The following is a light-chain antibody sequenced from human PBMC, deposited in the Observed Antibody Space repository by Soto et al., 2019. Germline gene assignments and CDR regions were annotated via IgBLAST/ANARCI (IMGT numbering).Light chain of an antibody. CDR1: SSDVGGYDF. CDR2: EVS. CDR3: GSYTSSNSLYV. V-gene: IGLV2-14*01. Sequence: QSVLTQPASVSGSLGQSITISCTGTSSDVGGYDFVSCYQQLPGKAPKLMIHEVSYRPSGVSNRFSGPKSGNTASLTISGLQAEDEAAYYCGSYTSSNSLYVFGTGTKVTVL. J-gene: IGLJ1*01.